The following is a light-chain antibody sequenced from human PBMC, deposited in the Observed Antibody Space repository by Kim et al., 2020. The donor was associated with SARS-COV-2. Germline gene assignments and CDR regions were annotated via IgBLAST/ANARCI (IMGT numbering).Light chain of an antibody. V-gene: IGLV3-21*04. Sequence: SYELTQPPSVSVAPGKTASITCGGDNLGRKSVHWFQQKPGQAPILVIYYGSDRPSEIPERFSGSISGDTATLTISRVEAGDDADYSCQVWDTSSDHRVFG. CDR2: YGS. CDR1: NLGRKS. J-gene: IGLJ3*02. CDR3: QVWDTSSDHRV.